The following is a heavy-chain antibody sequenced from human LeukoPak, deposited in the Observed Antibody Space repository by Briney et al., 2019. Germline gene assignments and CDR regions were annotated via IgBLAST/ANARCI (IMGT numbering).Heavy chain of an antibody. CDR3: ARRMAYGGNSLPYYYYGMDV. V-gene: IGHV4-38-2*02. CDR1: GYSISSGFY. CDR2: KYYNGDT. D-gene: IGHD4-23*01. Sequence: PSETLSLTCTVSGYSISSGFYWAWIRQPPGKGLEWIGYKYYNGDTNYNPSLMSRVTIVVDTSNNQVSLKLNSVTAADTAVYYCARRMAYGGNSLPYYYYGMDVWGQGTTVTVSS. J-gene: IGHJ6*02.